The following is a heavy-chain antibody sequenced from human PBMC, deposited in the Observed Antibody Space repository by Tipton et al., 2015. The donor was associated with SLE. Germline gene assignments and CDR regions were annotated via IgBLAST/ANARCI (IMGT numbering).Heavy chain of an antibody. V-gene: IGHV4-34*01. Sequence: TLSLTCAVYGGSFSGYYWSWIRQPPGKGLEWIGEINHSGSTNYNPSLKSRVTISVDTSKNQFSLKLSSVTAADTAVYYCARLLVYDFWSGQGGLSGMDVWGQGTAVPVSS. CDR2: INHSGST. CDR3: ARLLVYDFWSGQGGLSGMDV. D-gene: IGHD3-3*01. J-gene: IGHJ6*02. CDR1: GGSFSGYY.